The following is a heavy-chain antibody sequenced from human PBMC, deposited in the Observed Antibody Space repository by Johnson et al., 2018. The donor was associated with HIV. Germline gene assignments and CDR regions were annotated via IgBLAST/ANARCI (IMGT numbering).Heavy chain of an antibody. D-gene: IGHD3-22*01. Sequence: QVQLVESGGGVVQPGRSLRLSCAASGFTFSSYGMHWVRQAPGKGLEWVAVISYDGSNKYYADSVKGRFTISSDHSKNTLYLQMNSLRAEEKALYYCARDQGGTITMIVVVIGAFDIWGQGTMVTVSS. CDR3: ARDQGGTITMIVVVIGAFDI. CDR2: ISYDGSNK. CDR1: GFTFSSYG. J-gene: IGHJ3*02. V-gene: IGHV3-30*03.